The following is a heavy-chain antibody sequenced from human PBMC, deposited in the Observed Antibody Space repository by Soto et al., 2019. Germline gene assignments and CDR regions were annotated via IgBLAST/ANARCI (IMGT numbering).Heavy chain of an antibody. CDR2: INHSGST. V-gene: IGHV4-34*01. Sequence: SSETLSLTCAVYGRSFSGYYWSWIRQPPGKGLEWIGEINHSGSTNYNPSLKSRVTISVDTSQNQFSLNLSSVTAADTAVYYCARAYGGNSGVFDYWGQGNLVTVSS. J-gene: IGHJ4*02. CDR3: ARAYGGNSGVFDY. CDR1: GRSFSGYY. D-gene: IGHD4-17*01.